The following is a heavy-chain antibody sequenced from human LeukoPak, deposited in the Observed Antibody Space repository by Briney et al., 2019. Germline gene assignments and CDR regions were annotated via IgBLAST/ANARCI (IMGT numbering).Heavy chain of an antibody. Sequence: GGSLRLSCAASGFTFSSYAMHWVRQAPCKGLEWVAVISYDGSNKYYADSVKGRFTISRDNSKNTLYLQMNSLRAEDTAVYYCARPQVLEWLFRDYYYYYMDVWGKGTTVTVSS. V-gene: IGHV3-30-3*01. D-gene: IGHD3-3*01. CDR2: ISYDGSNK. CDR1: GFTFSSYA. CDR3: ARPQVLEWLFRDYYYYYMDV. J-gene: IGHJ6*03.